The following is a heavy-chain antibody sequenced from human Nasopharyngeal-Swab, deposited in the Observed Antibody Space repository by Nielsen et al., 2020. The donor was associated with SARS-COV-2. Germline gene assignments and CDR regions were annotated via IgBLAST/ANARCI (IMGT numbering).Heavy chain of an antibody. Sequence: GESLKISCAASGFIFSSYGMHWVRQAPGKGLEWVAVMSYDGSNKYYADSVKGRFTISRDNSKNTLYLQMNSLGAEDTAVYYCAREVSTGWYRGAAFDIWGQGTMVTVSS. CDR3: AREVSTGWYRGAAFDI. V-gene: IGHV3-30*03. D-gene: IGHD6-19*01. CDR1: GFIFSSYG. J-gene: IGHJ3*02. CDR2: MSYDGSNK.